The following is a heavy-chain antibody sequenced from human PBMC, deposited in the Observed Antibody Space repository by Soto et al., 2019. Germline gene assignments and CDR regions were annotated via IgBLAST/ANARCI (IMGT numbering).Heavy chain of an antibody. CDR2: ISGSGAGT. J-gene: IGHJ6*02. Sequence: PGGSLRLSCAASGFTFSSYAMSWVRQAPGKGLEWVSGISGSGAGTYHADSVKGRFTISRDNSKNTLYLQMNSLRADDTAVYYCAKVVHSYGPYYYAMGVWGQGTTVTVSS. CDR1: GFTFSSYA. V-gene: IGHV3-23*01. D-gene: IGHD5-18*01. CDR3: AKVVHSYGPYYYAMGV.